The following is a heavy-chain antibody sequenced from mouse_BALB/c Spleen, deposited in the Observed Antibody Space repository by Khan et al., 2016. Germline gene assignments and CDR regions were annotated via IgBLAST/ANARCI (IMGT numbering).Heavy chain of an antibody. CDR3: AREPYAMDY. J-gene: IGHJ4*01. Sequence: QIQLVQSGPELKKPGETVKISCKASGYTFTNYGMNWVKQAPGKGLKWMGWINTYTGEPTYADDFKGRFAFSLETSASTAYLQINNPKNEDTATYFCAREPYAMDYWGQGTSVTVSS. V-gene: IGHV9-3-1*01. CDR2: INTYTGEP. CDR1: GYTFTNYG.